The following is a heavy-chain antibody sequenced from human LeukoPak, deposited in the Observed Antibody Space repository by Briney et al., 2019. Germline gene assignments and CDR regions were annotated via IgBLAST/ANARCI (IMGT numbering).Heavy chain of an antibody. CDR3: ARDSSREATILTVHAFDF. CDR2: IGSSASTI. J-gene: IGHJ3*01. CDR1: GFTFNKYS. Sequence: GGSLRLSCTVSGFTFNKYSMNWVRQAPGKGLEWVAYIGSSASTIYYADSVQGRFTISRDNAKKSLYLQMNSLRDEDTAVYHCARDSSREATILTVHAFDFWGQGTMVAVSS. D-gene: IGHD3-9*01. V-gene: IGHV3-48*02.